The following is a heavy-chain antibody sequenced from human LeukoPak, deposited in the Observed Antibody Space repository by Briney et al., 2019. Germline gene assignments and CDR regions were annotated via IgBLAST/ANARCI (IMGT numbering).Heavy chain of an antibody. V-gene: IGHV1-46*01. CDR3: VRGGVGATTYVWFDP. J-gene: IGHJ5*02. D-gene: IGHD1-26*01. CDR2: INHSGGST. Sequence: GASVKVFCRASGYTFTNYYIHWVRQAPGQGLECMGIINHSGGSTSYAQNFQGRVTMTRDMYTSTVYMELSSLRSEDTAVYYCVRGGVGATTYVWFDPWGQGTLVTVSS. CDR1: GYTFTNYY.